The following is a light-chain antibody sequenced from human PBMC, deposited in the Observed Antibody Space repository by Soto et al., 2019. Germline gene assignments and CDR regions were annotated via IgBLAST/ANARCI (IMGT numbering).Light chain of an antibody. Sequence: DIQMTQSPSTLSASVGDRVTITCRASHTIGNWLAWYQQKAGKAPKLLIYKASSLEGGVPSRFSGSGAGTEFTLTISSLQPDDFATYYCQQYNGTFGQGTKVEIK. CDR2: KAS. J-gene: IGKJ1*01. CDR1: HTIGNW. V-gene: IGKV1-5*03. CDR3: QQYNGT.